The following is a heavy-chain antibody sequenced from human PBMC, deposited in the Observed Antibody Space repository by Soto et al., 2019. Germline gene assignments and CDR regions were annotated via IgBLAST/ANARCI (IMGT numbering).Heavy chain of an antibody. D-gene: IGHD2-15*01. CDR1: GDSFTSYG. CDR3: VRPGYCSGGSCYQTTVTTHYYYYGMDV. CDR2: IYPGDSDT. Sequence: PVESLRVSCKGSGDSFTSYGIGWVSQMPGKGLEWMGIIYPGDSDTRYSPSFQGQATISADKSISTAYLQWSSLKASDTAMYYCVRPGYCSGGSCYQTTVTTHYYYYGMDVWGQGTTVTVSS. V-gene: IGHV5-51*01. J-gene: IGHJ6*02.